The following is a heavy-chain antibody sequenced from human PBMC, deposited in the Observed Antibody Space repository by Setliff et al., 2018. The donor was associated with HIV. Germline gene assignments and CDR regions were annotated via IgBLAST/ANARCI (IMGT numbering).Heavy chain of an antibody. CDR2: IYYTGST. V-gene: IGHV4-30-4*08. CDR1: GGSINTGHYY. Sequence: SETLSLTCTVSGGSINTGHYYWSWIRQHPGKGLEWIGYIYYTGSTYYNPSLKSRVTISIDTCNNQFSLKLSSVAAADTAVYYCSVIDYWGQGTLVTVSS. CDR3: SVIDY. J-gene: IGHJ4*02.